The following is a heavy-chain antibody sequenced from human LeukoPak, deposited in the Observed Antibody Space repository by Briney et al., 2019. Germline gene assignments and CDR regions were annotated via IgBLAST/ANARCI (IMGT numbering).Heavy chain of an antibody. D-gene: IGHD3-10*01. V-gene: IGHV4-38-2*01. Sequence: SKTLSLTCAVSGYSISSGYYWGWIRQPPGKGLEWIGSIYHSGSTYYNPSLKSRVTISVDTSKNQFSLKLSSVTAADTAVYYCARGYYYNSGSSLPYWGQGTLVTVSS. J-gene: IGHJ4*02. CDR2: IYHSGST. CDR1: GYSISSGYY. CDR3: ARGYYYNSGSSLPY.